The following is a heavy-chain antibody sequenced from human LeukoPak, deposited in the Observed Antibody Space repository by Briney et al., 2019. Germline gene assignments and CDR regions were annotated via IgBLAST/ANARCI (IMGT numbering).Heavy chain of an antibody. J-gene: IGHJ4*02. D-gene: IGHD1-1*01. Sequence: PGGSLRLSCVASGFTFSSYSMSWVRQAPGKGLEWISVISGSSGTTFYADSVKGRFTISRDNSKNTLDLQMKSLRAEDTAIYYCAKACTTAVRQPFDSWGQGTLVTVSS. CDR3: AKACTTAVRQPFDS. V-gene: IGHV3-23*01. CDR1: GFTFSSYS. CDR2: ISGSSGTT.